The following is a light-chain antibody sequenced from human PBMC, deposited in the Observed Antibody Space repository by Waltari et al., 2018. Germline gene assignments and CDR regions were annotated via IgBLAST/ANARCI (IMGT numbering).Light chain of an antibody. V-gene: IGKV3-15*01. CDR1: HHINNN. CDR2: GAS. Sequence: EIVMTQSQDTLSVSQGERTTLPCRASHHINNNLAWYQQRPGQPPRLLIYGASTRATDIPARFSGSGSGTEFTLTISSLQSEDFAIYYWQQYIDWPPDTFGQGTKVDIK. J-gene: IGKJ1*01. CDR3: QQYIDWPPDT.